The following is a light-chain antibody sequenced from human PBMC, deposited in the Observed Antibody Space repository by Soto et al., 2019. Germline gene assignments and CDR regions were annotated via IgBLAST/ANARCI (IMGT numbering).Light chain of an antibody. CDR2: RNN. V-gene: IGLV1-47*01. Sequence: QSVLTQPPSASGTPGQGVTISCSGSSSNIGSNYVYWYQQLPGTAPKLLIYRNNQRPSGVPDRFSGSKSGTSASLAISGLRSEDEADYYCAAWDDSLSGWVFGGGTKVTV. CDR3: AAWDDSLSGWV. CDR1: SSNIGSNY. J-gene: IGLJ3*02.